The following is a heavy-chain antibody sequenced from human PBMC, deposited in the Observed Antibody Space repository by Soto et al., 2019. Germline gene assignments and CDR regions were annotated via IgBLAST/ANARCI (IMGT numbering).Heavy chain of an antibody. CDR1: GGSFSGYY. CDR2: INHSGST. CDR3: ARVGTTGTTDPGNYYMDV. D-gene: IGHD1-1*01. V-gene: IGHV4-34*01. Sequence: SGTLSLTCAVYGGSFSGYYWSWIRQPPGKGLEWIGEINHSGSTNYNPSLKSRVTISVDTSKNQFSLKLSSVTAADTAVYYCARVGTTGTTDPGNYYMDVWGKGTTVTVSS. J-gene: IGHJ6*03.